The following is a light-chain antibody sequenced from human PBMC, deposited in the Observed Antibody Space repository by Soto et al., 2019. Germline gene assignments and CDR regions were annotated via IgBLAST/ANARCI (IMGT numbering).Light chain of an antibody. Sequence: QSVLTQPPSVSGALGQRVTISCTGITSNIGAGYDVHWYQLLPGRAPKLLIYGNTNRPSGVPDRFSGSKSATSASLAITGLQAEDEAIYYCQSYDNTLSGRIYVFGTGTKVTVL. J-gene: IGLJ1*01. CDR2: GNT. CDR3: QSYDNTLSGRIYV. CDR1: TSNIGAGYD. V-gene: IGLV1-40*01.